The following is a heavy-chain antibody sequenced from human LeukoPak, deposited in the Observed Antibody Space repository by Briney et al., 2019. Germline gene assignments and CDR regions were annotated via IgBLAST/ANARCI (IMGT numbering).Heavy chain of an antibody. V-gene: IGHV7-4-1*02. J-gene: IGHJ2*01. Sequence: GASVKVSCKASGYTFTSYAMNWVRQAPGQGLEWMGWINTNTGNPTYAQGFTGRFVFSLDTSVSTAYLQISSLKAEDTAVYYCARSSYIVGVRALNWYFDLWGRGTLVTVSS. CDR1: GYTFTSYA. D-gene: IGHD1-26*01. CDR3: ARSSYIVGVRALNWYFDL. CDR2: INTNTGNP.